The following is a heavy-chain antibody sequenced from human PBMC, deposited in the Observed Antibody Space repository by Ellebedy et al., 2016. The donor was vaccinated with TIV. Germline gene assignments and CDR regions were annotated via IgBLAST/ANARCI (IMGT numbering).Heavy chain of an antibody. D-gene: IGHD6-13*01. Sequence: GESLKISCKGSGYSFTSYWIGWVRQMPGKGLEWMGIIYPGDFDTRYSPSFQGQVTISADKSISTAYLQWSSLKASDTAMYYCARRGGFAAAGTDPWDYYGMDVWGQGTTVTVSS. CDR2: IYPGDFDT. V-gene: IGHV5-51*01. J-gene: IGHJ6*02. CDR3: ARRGGFAAAGTDPWDYYGMDV. CDR1: GYSFTSYW.